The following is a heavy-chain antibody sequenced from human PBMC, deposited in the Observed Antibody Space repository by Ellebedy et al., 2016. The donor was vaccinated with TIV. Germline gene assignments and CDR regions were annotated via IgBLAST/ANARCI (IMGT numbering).Heavy chain of an antibody. V-gene: IGHV3-48*02. Sequence: GESLKISXAASGFTFSSYSMNWVRQAPGKGLEWVSYVSYSSSLIYYADSVKGRFTISRDNAKNSLFLQMNTLRDEDTAVYYCARDLGAADAFDMWGQGTLVTVSS. CDR1: GFTFSSYS. CDR2: VSYSSSLI. CDR3: ARDLGAADAFDM. D-gene: IGHD1-26*01. J-gene: IGHJ3*02.